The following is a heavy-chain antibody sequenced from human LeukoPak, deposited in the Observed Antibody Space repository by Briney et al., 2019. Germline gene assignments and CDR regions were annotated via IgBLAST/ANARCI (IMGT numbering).Heavy chain of an antibody. CDR1: GGTFSSYA. Sequence: SVKVSCKASGGTFSSYAISWVRQAPGQGLEWMGGIIPIFGTANYAQKFQGRVTITADEFTSTAYMELSSLRSEDTAVYYCSRVAGGRYCSSTSCYMRGWFDPWGEGTLVTVSS. CDR3: SRVAGGRYCSSTSCYMRGWFDP. J-gene: IGHJ5*02. V-gene: IGHV1-69*13. CDR2: IIPIFGTA. D-gene: IGHD2-2*02.